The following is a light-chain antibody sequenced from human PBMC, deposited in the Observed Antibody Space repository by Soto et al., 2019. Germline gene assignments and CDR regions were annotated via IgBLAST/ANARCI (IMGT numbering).Light chain of an antibody. CDR2: DAS. CDR3: QQSYMDPIT. Sequence: DIQITQYPSSLSAPVGNRVTITCRASQSISTYLNWYQKKPGKDPNLLIYDASRLQSGVPSRFSGSGGGTDFTLSISSVQPEDFATYFCQQSYMDPITFGQGARLEIK. CDR1: QSISTY. J-gene: IGKJ5*01. V-gene: IGKV1-39*01.